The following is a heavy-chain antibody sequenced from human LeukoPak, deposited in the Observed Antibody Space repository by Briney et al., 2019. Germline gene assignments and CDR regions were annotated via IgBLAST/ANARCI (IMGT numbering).Heavy chain of an antibody. CDR2: INPNSGGT. CDR3: ARAGVVPAAPPPLSSRPGNYYYYMDV. CDR1: GYTFTGYY. J-gene: IGHJ6*03. Sequence: ASVKVSCKASGYTFTGYYMHWVRQAPGQGLEWMGRINPNSGGTNYAQKFQGRVTMTRDTSISTAYMELSRLRSDDTAVYYCARAGVVPAAPPPLSSRPGNYYYYMDVWGKGTTVTVSS. D-gene: IGHD2-2*01. V-gene: IGHV1-2*06.